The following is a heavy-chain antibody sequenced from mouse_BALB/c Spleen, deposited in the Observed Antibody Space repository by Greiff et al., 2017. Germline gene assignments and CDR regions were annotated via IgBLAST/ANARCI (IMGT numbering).Heavy chain of an antibody. CDR3: ARTYGSRAWFAY. V-gene: IGHV1-4*02. D-gene: IGHD1-1*01. CDR1: GYTFTSYT. CDR2: INPSSGYT. J-gene: IGHJ3*01. Sequence: QVQLQQSAAELARPGASVKMSCKASGYTFTSYTMHWVKQRPGQGLEWIGYINPSSGYTEYNQKFKDKTTLTADKSSSTAYMQLSSLTSEDSAVYYCARTYGSRAWFAYWGQGTLVTVSA.